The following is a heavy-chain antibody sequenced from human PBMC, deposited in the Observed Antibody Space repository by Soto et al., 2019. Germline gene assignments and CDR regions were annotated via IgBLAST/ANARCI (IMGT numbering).Heavy chain of an antibody. V-gene: IGHV4-39*01. Sequence: QLQLQESGPGLVKPSETLSLTCTVSDGSITSSNNFWGWIRQPPGKGLEWIGTIFYGGNTYYNPSLKSRVTMSVDTFKNQFSLRLSSVTAADTAVYFCASRYYFDYGGYYHTFESWGQGTLVTVSS. D-gene: IGHD3-22*01. CDR3: ASRYYFDYGGYYHTFES. CDR1: DGSITSSNNF. J-gene: IGHJ4*02. CDR2: IFYGGNT.